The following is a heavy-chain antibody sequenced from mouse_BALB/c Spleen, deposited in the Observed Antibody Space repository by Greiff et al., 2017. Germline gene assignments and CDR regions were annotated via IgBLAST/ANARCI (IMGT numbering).Heavy chain of an antibody. J-gene: IGHJ3*01. V-gene: IGHV2-2*02. CDR3: ARMGTYYGNRGFAY. CDR2: IWSGGST. CDR1: GFSLTSYG. D-gene: IGHD2-10*01. Sequence: VQRVESGPGLVQPSQSLSITCTVSGFSLTSYGVHWVRQSPGKGLEWLGVIWSGGSTDYNAAFISRLSISKDNSKSQVFFKMNSLQANDTAIYYCARMGTYYGNRGFAYWGQGTLVTVSA.